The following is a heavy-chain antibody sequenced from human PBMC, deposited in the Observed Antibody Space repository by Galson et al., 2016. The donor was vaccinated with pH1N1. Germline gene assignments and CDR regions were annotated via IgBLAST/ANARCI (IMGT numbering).Heavy chain of an antibody. D-gene: IGHD4-17*01. CDR2: ITWNSHVI. Sequence: SCAASGFTFDAFAMHWVRQVPGEGLEWVSVITWNSHVIDYADSVKGRFTISRDNARNSLYLQMNNLRPEDSAFYFCAKDHCSHGDTNCFYFDLWGRGTLVTVSS. CDR3: AKDHCSHGDTNCFYFDL. V-gene: IGHV3-9*01. CDR1: GFTFDAFA. J-gene: IGHJ2*01.